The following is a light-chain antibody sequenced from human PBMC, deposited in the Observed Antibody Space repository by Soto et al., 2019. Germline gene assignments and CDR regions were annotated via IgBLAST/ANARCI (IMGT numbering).Light chain of an antibody. V-gene: IGLV2-8*01. CDR2: EVT. J-gene: IGLJ1*01. Sequence: QSVLTQPPSASGSPGQSVTISCTGTSSDVGAYDYVSWYQVHPGKAPKLILSEVTKRPSGVPDRFSGSKSGNTASLTVSGLQPEDEADYYCKSYAGNDNPYVFGTGTKVTVL. CDR1: SSDVGAYDY. CDR3: KSYAGNDNPYV.